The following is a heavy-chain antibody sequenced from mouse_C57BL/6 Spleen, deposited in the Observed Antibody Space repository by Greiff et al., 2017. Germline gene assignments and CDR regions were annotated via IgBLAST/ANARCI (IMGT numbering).Heavy chain of an antibody. D-gene: IGHD1-1*01. Sequence: VQLQQSGPVLVKPGASVKMSCKASGYTFTDYYMNWVKQSHGKSLEWIGVINPYNGGTSYNQKFKGKATLTVDKSSSTAYMELNSLTSEDSAVYYCARGNGSNYWYFDVWGTGTTVTVSS. CDR2: INPYNGGT. CDR3: ARGNGSNYWYFDV. CDR1: GYTFTDYY. J-gene: IGHJ1*03. V-gene: IGHV1-19*01.